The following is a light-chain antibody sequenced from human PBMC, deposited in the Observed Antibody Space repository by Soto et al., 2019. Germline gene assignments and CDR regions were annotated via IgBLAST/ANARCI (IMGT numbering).Light chain of an antibody. J-gene: IGKJ1*01. Sequence: EIVMTQSPATLSVSPGERATLSCRASQSVSSNLAWYQQRPGQAPRLLIYGASTRATGIPARFSGSGSGTEFTHTVKKVQSDDFADYNCQQYRNWPPWTFGQWNKVEIK. CDR2: GAS. CDR3: QQYRNWPPWT. CDR1: QSVSSN. V-gene: IGKV3-15*01.